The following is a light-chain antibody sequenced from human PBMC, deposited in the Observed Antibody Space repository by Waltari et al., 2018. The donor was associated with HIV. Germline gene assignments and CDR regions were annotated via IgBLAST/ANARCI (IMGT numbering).Light chain of an antibody. J-gene: IGLJ3*02. V-gene: IGLV1-47*01. Sequence: SVLTQPPSASGSPGQRLTISCSGSPPNPERNNLHGYQQPPGAAPKLLISLNDQRPSGVPDRFSGSKSGTSASLVISGLRSEDEADYFCSVWDDSLAGWMFGGGTRLTVL. CDR2: LND. CDR3: SVWDDSLAGWM. CDR1: PPNPERNN.